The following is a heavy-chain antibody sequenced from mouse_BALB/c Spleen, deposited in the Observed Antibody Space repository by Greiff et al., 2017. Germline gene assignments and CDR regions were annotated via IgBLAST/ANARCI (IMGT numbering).Heavy chain of an antibody. Sequence: LQQPGSELVRPGASVKLSCKASGYTFTSYWMHWVKQRHGQGLEWIGNIYPGSGSTNYDEKFKSKGTLTVDTSSSTAYMHLSSLTSEDSAVYYCTRSYYYGSSLYWYFDVWGAGTTVTVSS. CDR1: GYTFTSYW. CDR3: TRSYYYGSSLYWYFDV. CDR2: IYPGSGST. D-gene: IGHD1-1*01. V-gene: IGHV1S22*01. J-gene: IGHJ1*01.